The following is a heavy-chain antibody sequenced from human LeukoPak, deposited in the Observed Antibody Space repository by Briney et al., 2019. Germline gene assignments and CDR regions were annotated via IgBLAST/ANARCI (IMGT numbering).Heavy chain of an antibody. CDR3: AKYSSSWLFDY. CDR2: ISGSGGST. V-gene: IGHV3-23*01. Sequence: PGGSLRLSYAASGFTFSSYAISWVRQAPGKGREWVSAISGSGGSTYYADSVKGRFTISRDNSKNTLYLQMNSLRAEDTAVYYCAKYSSSWLFDYWGQGTLVTVSS. D-gene: IGHD6-13*01. J-gene: IGHJ4*02. CDR1: GFTFSSYA.